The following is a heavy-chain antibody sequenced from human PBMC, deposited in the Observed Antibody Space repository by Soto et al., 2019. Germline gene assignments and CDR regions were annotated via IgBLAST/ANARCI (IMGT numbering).Heavy chain of an antibody. CDR3: ARDDGGGTLDY. CDR2: IWYDGSNK. V-gene: IGHV3-33*01. D-gene: IGHD3-16*01. CDR1: GFTFSSYG. Sequence: QVQLVESGGGVVQPGRSLRLSCAASGFTFSSYGMYWVRQAPGKGLEWVAVIWYDGSNKYYADSVKGRFTISRDNSKNTLYLQMNSLRAEDTAVYYCARDDGGGTLDYWGQGTLVTVSS. J-gene: IGHJ4*02.